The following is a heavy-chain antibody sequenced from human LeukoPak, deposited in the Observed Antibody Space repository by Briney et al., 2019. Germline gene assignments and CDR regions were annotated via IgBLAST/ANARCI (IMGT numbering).Heavy chain of an antibody. CDR1: GFTFSSYG. Sequence: GGFLRLSCAASGFTFSSYGMHWVRQAPGKGLEWVAVISYDGKNKYYADAVKGRFTISRDNSKNTLYLQMSSLRPEDTAVYYCASHWAQQVVSDYWGQGTLVTVSS. D-gene: IGHD6-13*01. V-gene: IGHV3-30*03. CDR3: ASHWAQQVVSDY. CDR2: ISYDGKNK. J-gene: IGHJ4*02.